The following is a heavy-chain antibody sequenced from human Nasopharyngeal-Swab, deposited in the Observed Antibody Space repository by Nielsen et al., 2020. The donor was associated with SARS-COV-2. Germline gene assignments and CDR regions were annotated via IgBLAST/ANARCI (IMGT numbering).Heavy chain of an antibody. J-gene: IGHJ4*02. D-gene: IGHD6-6*01. CDR2: IYYSGST. Sequence: SETLSLTCTVSGGSISSGGYYWSWIRQHPGKGLEWIGYIYYSGSTYYNPSLKSRVTISVDTSKNQFSLKLSSVTAADPAVYYCARIAARSTFFDYWGQGTLVTVSS. CDR3: ARIAARSTFFDY. V-gene: IGHV4-31*03. CDR1: GGSISSGGYY.